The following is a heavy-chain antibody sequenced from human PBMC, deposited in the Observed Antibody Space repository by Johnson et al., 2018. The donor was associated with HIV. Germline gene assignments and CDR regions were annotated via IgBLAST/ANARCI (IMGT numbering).Heavy chain of an antibody. CDR1: GFTFSSYA. CDR2: ISSDGGDK. Sequence: QEQLVESGGGLVQPGRSLRLSCVASGFTFSSYAMHWVRQAPGKGLEWVAVISSDGGDKYYADSVKGRFTISRDNSKSTFFLQMNSLTPEDTGVYYCAKERRAPRAFDIWGQGTMVTVSS. J-gene: IGHJ3*02. CDR3: AKERRAPRAFDI. V-gene: IGHV3-30*18.